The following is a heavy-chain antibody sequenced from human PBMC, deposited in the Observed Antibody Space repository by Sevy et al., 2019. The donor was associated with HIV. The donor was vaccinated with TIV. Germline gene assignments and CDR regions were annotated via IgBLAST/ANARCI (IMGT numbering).Heavy chain of an antibody. CDR2: ISYSGST. Sequence: SETLSLTCTVSGGSISSFYWNWIRQSPGKGLEWIGYISYSGSTNYNPSLKSRVTISVDTSKNQFSLKLSSVTAADTAVYSGARGLFSYGYWREFDYWGQGNLVTVSS. J-gene: IGHJ4*02. CDR3: ARGLFSYGYWREFDY. CDR1: GGSISSFY. V-gene: IGHV4-59*01. D-gene: IGHD5-18*01.